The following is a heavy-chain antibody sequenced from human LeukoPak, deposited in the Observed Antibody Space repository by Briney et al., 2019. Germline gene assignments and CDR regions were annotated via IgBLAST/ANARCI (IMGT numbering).Heavy chain of an antibody. V-gene: IGHV3-30-3*01. CDR2: ISYDGSNK. CDR3: ARDKRDSLLWFGELSAA. J-gene: IGHJ5*02. D-gene: IGHD3-10*01. Sequence: GGSLRLSCAASGFTFSSYAMHWVRQAPGKGLEWVAVISYDGSNKYYADSVKGRFTISRDNSKNTLYLQMNSLRAEDTAVYYCARDKRDSLLWFGELSAAWGQGTLVTVSS. CDR1: GFTFSSYA.